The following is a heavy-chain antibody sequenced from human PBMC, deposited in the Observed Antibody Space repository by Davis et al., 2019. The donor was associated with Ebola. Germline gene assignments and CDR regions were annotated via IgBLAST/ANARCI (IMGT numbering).Heavy chain of an antibody. Sequence: PGGSLRLSCAASGFTFSTYSMSWVRQAPGKALEWVSSISSDSDYIYYADSAKGRFTISRDNAKNSLFLQMDSLRAEDTAVYYCARDRPLDFFFGDYYGMDVWGQGTTVTVS. CDR3: ARDRPLDFFFGDYYGMDV. V-gene: IGHV3-21*01. J-gene: IGHJ6*02. D-gene: IGHD3-16*01. CDR1: GFTFSTYS. CDR2: ISSDSDYI.